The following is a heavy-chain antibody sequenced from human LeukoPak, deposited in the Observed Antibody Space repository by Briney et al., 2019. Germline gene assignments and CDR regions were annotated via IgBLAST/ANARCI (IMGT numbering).Heavy chain of an antibody. Sequence: GASVKVSCKVSGYTLTELSMHWVRQAPGKGLEWMGGFDPEDGETIYAQKFQGRVTMTEDTSTDTAYMELSSLRSEDTAVYYRATESLGATQDAFDYWGQGTLVTVSS. D-gene: IGHD1-26*01. V-gene: IGHV1-24*01. CDR3: ATESLGATQDAFDY. J-gene: IGHJ4*02. CDR1: GYTLTELS. CDR2: FDPEDGET.